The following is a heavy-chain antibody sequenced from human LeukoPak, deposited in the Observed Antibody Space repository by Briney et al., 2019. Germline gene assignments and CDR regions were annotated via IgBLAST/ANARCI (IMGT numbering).Heavy chain of an antibody. V-gene: IGHV3-53*01. J-gene: IGHJ3*02. CDR3: ASRVDYYDSSGYLRDAFDI. D-gene: IGHD3-22*01. Sequence: GGSLRLSCAASGFTVSSNYMSWVRQAPGKGLEWVSVIYSGGSTYYADSVKGRFTISRDNSKNTLYLQMNSLRAEDTAVYYCASRVDYYDSSGYLRDAFDIWGQGTMVTVSS. CDR2: IYSGGST. CDR1: GFTVSSNY.